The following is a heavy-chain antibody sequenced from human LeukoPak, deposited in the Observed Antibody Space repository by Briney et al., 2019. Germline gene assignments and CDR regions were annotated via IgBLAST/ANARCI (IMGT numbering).Heavy chain of an antibody. J-gene: IGHJ4*02. D-gene: IGHD2-21*02. CDR3: AREGVTGDYLDY. V-gene: IGHV3-20*04. CDR1: GFTFDDYG. CDR2: INWNGGST. Sequence: GGSLRLSCAASGFTFDDYGMDWVRQAPGKGLEWVSGINWNGGSTGYADSAKGRFTISRDNAKKSLYLQMNSLRAEDTAFYYCAREGVTGDYLDYWGQGTLVTVSS.